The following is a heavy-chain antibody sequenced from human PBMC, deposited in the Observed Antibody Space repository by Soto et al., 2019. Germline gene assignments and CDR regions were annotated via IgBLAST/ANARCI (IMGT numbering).Heavy chain of an antibody. J-gene: IGHJ6*02. CDR3: ARDKDRIQLGGNYCYAMDV. D-gene: IGHD5-18*01. Sequence: QVQLVQSGAEVKKPGSSVTVSCKASGGTFGNSAISWVRQAPGQGLEWMGGIIPIFPTPDYAQKSQGRVTITAGESTGTACLTSTRLGSEDTAVYYCARDKDRIQLGGNYCYAMDVWGQGTTVTVSS. V-gene: IGHV1-69*12. CDR2: IIPIFPTP. CDR1: GGTFGNSA.